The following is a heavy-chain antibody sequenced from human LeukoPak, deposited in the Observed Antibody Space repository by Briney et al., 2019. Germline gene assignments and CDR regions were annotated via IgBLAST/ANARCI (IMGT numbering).Heavy chain of an antibody. V-gene: IGHV3-33*06. Sequence: GGSLRLSCAASGFIFKTYAMHWVRQAPGKGLEWVTMIWYDGSNKYYGDSVKGRFTISRDNSKNTVYLQMNSLRVEDTAVYYCAKGFGDIVTGVWGPTADYWGQGALVTVSS. CDR3: AKGFGDIVTGVWGPTADY. CDR1: GFIFKTYA. CDR2: IWYDGSNK. J-gene: IGHJ4*02. D-gene: IGHD3-9*01.